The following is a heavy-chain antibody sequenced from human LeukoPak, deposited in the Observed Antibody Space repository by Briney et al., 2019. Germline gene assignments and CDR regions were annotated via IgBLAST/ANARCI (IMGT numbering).Heavy chain of an antibody. Sequence: GGSLRLSCAASGFTFSSYAMTWVRQAPGKGLEWVSTVQGNGIETYYAESVKGRFTISRDNSKNTLYLQMDSMRAEDTAVYFCAKDWYDYWGQGTLVTVSS. CDR3: AKDWYDY. CDR1: GFTFSSYA. J-gene: IGHJ4*02. CDR2: VQGNGIET. V-gene: IGHV3-23*01. D-gene: IGHD6-13*01.